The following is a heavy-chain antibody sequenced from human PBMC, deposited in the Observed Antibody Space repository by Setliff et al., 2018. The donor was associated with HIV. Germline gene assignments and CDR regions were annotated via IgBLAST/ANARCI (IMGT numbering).Heavy chain of an antibody. CDR2: IYYSGST. V-gene: IGHV4-31*03. D-gene: IGHD6-13*01. CDR3: ARHRDPPGSRWIYYYYYMDL. CDR1: GGSISSGGYY. J-gene: IGHJ6*03. Sequence: SETLSLTCTVSGGSISSGGYYWSWIRQHPGKGLEWIGYIYYSGSTYYNPSLKSRVTISVDTSKNQVSLRLSSVTAADTGVYYCARHRDPPGSRWIYYYYYMDLWGEGTTVTVSS.